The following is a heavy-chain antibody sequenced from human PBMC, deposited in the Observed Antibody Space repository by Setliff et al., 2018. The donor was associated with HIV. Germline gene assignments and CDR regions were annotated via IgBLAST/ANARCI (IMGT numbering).Heavy chain of an antibody. CDR2: VYHSGGT. V-gene: IGHV4-39*01. D-gene: IGHD6-19*01. CDR1: GGSISSFSYY. CDR3: TRRFEKWLAFDY. J-gene: IGHJ4*02. Sequence: SETLSLTYTVSGGSISSFSYYWAWIRQSPGKGLEWIGNVYHSGGTDYNPSPRSRVSISVDTSTNQFSLSLASVTAADTAVYYCTRRFEKWLAFDYWGQGTLVTVS.